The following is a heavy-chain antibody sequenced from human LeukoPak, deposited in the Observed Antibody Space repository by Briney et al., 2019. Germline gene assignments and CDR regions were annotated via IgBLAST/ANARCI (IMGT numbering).Heavy chain of an antibody. D-gene: IGHD6-13*01. Sequence: SVKVSCKASGGTFSSYAISWVRRAPGQGLEWMGGIIPIFGTANYAQKFQGRVTITADESTSTAYMELSSPRSEDTAVYYCARGAPSSSWYYYYYYMDVWGKGTTVTVSS. CDR3: ARGAPSSSWYYYYYYMDV. CDR2: IIPIFGTA. CDR1: GGTFSSYA. J-gene: IGHJ6*03. V-gene: IGHV1-69*13.